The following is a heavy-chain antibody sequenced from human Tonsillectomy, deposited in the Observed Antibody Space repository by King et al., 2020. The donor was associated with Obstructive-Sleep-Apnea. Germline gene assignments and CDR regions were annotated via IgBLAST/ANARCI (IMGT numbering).Heavy chain of an antibody. CDR2: IYYSGST. V-gene: IGHV4-31*03. J-gene: IGHJ3*02. CDR3: ARDSCGGDCYPFGDAFDI. CDR1: GGSITSGSHY. D-gene: IGHD2-21*02. Sequence: VQLQESGPGLVKPSQTLSLTCNVSGGSITSGSHYWSWIRQHPGKGLEWVGYIYYSGSTYYNPSLKSRVTIPVDTSKNQFSLKLPSVTAADTAVYYCARDSCGGDCYPFGDAFDIWGQGTMVTVSS.